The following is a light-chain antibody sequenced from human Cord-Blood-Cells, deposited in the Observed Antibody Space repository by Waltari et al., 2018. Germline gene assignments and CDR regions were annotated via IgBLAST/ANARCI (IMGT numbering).Light chain of an antibody. J-gene: IGKJ1*01. CDR2: GAS. CDR1: QSVSSN. CDR3: QQYNNWPLT. V-gene: IGKV3-15*01. Sequence: EIVMTQSPATLSVSPGERDTLSCRASQSVSSNLAWYQQKPGQAPRLLSYGASTRATGIPAMFSGSVSGTEFTLTISSLQSEDFAVYDCQQYNNWPLTFGQGTKVEIK.